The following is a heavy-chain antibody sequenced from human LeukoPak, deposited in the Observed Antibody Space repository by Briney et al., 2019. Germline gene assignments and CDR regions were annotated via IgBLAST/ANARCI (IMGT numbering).Heavy chain of an antibody. CDR3: ARAFGYYYDSSGYNFDF. V-gene: IGHV4-61*01. CDR1: GGSVSSGTYY. CDR2: ISYSGST. Sequence: SETLSLTCTVSGGSVSSGTYYWSWIRQPPGKGLEWIGYISYSGSTNYNPSLKSRVTISVDTSKNQFSLKLSSVTAADTAGYYCARAFGYYYDSSGYNFDFWGQGTLVTVSS. J-gene: IGHJ4*02. D-gene: IGHD3-22*01.